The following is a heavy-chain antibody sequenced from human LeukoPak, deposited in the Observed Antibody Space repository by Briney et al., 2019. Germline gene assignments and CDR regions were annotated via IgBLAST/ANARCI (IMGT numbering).Heavy chain of an antibody. CDR3: ARGGYSSSSEFDP. CDR1: GYTFTSYY. V-gene: IGHV1-46*01. Sequence: ASVKVSCKASGYTFTSYYMHWVRQAPGQGLEGMGIINPSGGSTSYAQKFQGRGTMTREMSTSTVYMELSSLRSEDTAVYYCARGGYSSSSEFDPWGQGTLVTVSS. J-gene: IGHJ5*02. D-gene: IGHD6-6*01. CDR2: INPSGGST.